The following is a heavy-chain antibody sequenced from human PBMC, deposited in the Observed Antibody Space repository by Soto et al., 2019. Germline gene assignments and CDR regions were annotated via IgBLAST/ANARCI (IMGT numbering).Heavy chain of an antibody. J-gene: IGHJ4*02. D-gene: IGHD6-13*01. CDR2: ISGSGGST. CDR1: GFTFSSYA. CDR3: AKYSSWPIRVYFDY. Sequence: GGSLRLSCAASGFTFSSYAMSWVRPAPGKGLEWVSAISGSGGSTYYADSVKGRFTIPRDNSKNTLYLQMNSLRAEDTAVYYCAKYSSWPIRVYFDYWGQGTLDTVSS. V-gene: IGHV3-23*01.